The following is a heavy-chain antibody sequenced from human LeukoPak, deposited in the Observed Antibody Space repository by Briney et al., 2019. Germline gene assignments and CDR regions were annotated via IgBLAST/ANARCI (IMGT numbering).Heavy chain of an antibody. V-gene: IGHV3-30-3*01. CDR1: GFTFSSYA. CDR2: ISHDGSNK. J-gene: IGHJ5*02. Sequence: GGSLRLSCAASGFTFSSYAMHWVRQAPGKGLEWVAVISHDGSNKYYADSVKGRFTISRDNSKNTLYLQMNSLRAEDAAVYYWARDRGCLGGFPPFAPGAQEPLVPVPS. CDR3: ARDRGCLGGFPPFAP. D-gene: IGHD3-16*01.